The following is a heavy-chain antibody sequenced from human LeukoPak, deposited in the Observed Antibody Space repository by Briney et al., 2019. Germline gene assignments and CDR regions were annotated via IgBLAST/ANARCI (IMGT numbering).Heavy chain of an antibody. CDR2: LYYSGST. CDR3: ARDGIYCSGGSCSSWFDP. CDR1: GGSISSSSYY. J-gene: IGHJ5*02. D-gene: IGHD2-15*01. Sequence: SETLSLTCTVSGGSISSSSYYWGWIRQPLGKGLEWIGSLYYSGSTYYNPSLKSRVTISVDTSKNQFSLKLSSVTAEDTAVYYCARDGIYCSGGSCSSWFDPWGQGTLVTVSS. V-gene: IGHV4-39*07.